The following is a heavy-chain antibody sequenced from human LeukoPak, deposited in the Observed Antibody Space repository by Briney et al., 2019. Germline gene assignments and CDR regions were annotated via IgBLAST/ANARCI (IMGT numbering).Heavy chain of an antibody. J-gene: IGHJ4*02. D-gene: IGHD6-13*01. CDR3: AKKGTLPGIAATGTLLYYFDY. CDR1: GFTFSSYA. Sequence: GGSLRLSCTASGFTFSSYAMSWVRQAPGKGLEWVSAISGRDGSTNYADSVKGRFTISRDKSRNTLYLQMNSLRAEDTAVYYCAKKGTLPGIAATGTLLYYFDYWGQGTLVTVSS. V-gene: IGHV3-23*01. CDR2: ISGRDGST.